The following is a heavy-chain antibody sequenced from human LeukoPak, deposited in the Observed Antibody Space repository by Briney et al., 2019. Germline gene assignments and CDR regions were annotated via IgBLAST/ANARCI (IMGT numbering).Heavy chain of an antibody. CDR1: GFTFSDYY. Sequence: GGSLRLSCAASGFTFSDYYMSWIRQAPGKGLEWVSYISSSGSTIYYADSVKGRFTISRDNAKNSLYLQMNSLRAEDTAVYYCASFPMITFGGVIYDYFDYWGRGTLVTVSS. CDR2: ISSSGSTI. CDR3: ASFPMITFGGVIYDYFDY. D-gene: IGHD3-16*02. V-gene: IGHV3-11*01. J-gene: IGHJ4*02.